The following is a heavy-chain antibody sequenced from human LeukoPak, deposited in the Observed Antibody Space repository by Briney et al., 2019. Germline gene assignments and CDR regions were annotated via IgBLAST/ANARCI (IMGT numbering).Heavy chain of an antibody. CDR1: GFTFSSYS. CDR3: ARGLIVGATHNWFDP. J-gene: IGHJ5*02. Sequence: GGSLRLSCAASGFTFSSYSMNWVRQAPGKGLEWVSYISSSSSTIYYADSVKGRFTISRDNAKNSLYLQMNSLRAEDTAVYYCARGLIVGATHNWFDPWGQGTLVTVPS. D-gene: IGHD1-26*01. CDR2: ISSSSSTI. V-gene: IGHV3-48*04.